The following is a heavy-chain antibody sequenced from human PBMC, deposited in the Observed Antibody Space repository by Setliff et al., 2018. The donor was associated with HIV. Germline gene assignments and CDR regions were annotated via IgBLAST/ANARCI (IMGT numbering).Heavy chain of an antibody. Sequence: GASVKVSCKASAFTFSIYAIHWVRQAPGQGLEWMGYIDANTGIPTYAQALSGRFVFSLDTSVTTAYLQISSLTAEDTAVYYCARDFLGDPDWSLDYWGQGTLVTVSS. J-gene: IGHJ4*02. CDR2: IDANTGIP. V-gene: IGHV7-4-1*02. CDR3: ARDFLGDPDWSLDY. D-gene: IGHD3-9*01. CDR1: AFTFSIYA.